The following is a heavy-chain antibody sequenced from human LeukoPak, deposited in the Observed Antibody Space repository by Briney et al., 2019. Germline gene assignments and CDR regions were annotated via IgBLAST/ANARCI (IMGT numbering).Heavy chain of an antibody. D-gene: IGHD4-17*01. Sequence: GGSLRLSCAASGFTFSSCSMNWVRRAPGKGLEWVSYISSSSSTIYYADSVKGRFTISRDNAKNSLYLQMNSLRAEDTAVYYCARSMTTNYGMDVWGQGTTVTVSS. J-gene: IGHJ6*02. CDR1: GFTFSSCS. CDR2: ISSSSSTI. CDR3: ARSMTTNYGMDV. V-gene: IGHV3-48*01.